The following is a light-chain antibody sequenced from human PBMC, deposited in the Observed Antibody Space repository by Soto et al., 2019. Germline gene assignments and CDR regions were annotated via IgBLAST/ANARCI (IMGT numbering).Light chain of an antibody. CDR3: VAWDDSLDGYV. CDR2: SKN. J-gene: IGLJ1*01. V-gene: IGLV1-44*01. Sequence: QSVLAQPPSASGTPGQRVTISCSGSSSNIGGNSVNWYQQLPGTAPKLLIYSKNQRPSGVPDRFSGSKSGTSASLAISGLQSDDEADYFCVAWDDSLDGYVFGTGTKVTVL. CDR1: SSNIGGNS.